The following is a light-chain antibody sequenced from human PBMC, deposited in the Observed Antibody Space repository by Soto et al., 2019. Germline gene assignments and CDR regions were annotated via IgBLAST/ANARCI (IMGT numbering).Light chain of an antibody. CDR1: QSISSW. Sequence: DIQMTQSPSTLSASVGDRVTITCRASQSISSWLDWYQQKPGKAPKLLISQASSLESGVPSRFSGSGSETEFTLTISGLRPDDFASYYCQQYNSYSWTFGQGTKVEVK. V-gene: IGKV1-5*03. CDR3: QQYNSYSWT. CDR2: QAS. J-gene: IGKJ1*01.